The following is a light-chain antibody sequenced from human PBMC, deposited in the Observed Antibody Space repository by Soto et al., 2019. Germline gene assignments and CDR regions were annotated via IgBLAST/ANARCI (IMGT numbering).Light chain of an antibody. CDR3: SSYSDTNTCV. V-gene: IGLV2-8*01. CDR2: NVN. CDR1: SRDIGGYDF. Sequence: HSARSHPSSASWSPGHSVAIACTGTSRDIGGYDFVSWYQVRPGEAPQLIIYNVNGRPSGVPCRFSGSKSGNTASLTVSGLQAVDQADHYCSSYSDTNTCVFGTGTKVTVL. J-gene: IGLJ1*01.